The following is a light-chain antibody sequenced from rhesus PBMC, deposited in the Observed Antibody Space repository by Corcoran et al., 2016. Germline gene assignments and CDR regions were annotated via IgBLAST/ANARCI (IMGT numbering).Light chain of an antibody. CDR1: QGISSY. J-gene: IGKJ2*01. CDR3: LQHNSYPYS. V-gene: IGKV1-28*03. CDR2: AAS. Sequence: DIQMTQSPSSLSASVGDTVTITCRASQGISSYLNWFQQKPGKAPKLLNYAASSLESGVPSRFSGSGSGTDFTLTISSLQPEDFAVYYCLQHNSYPYSFGQGTKVEIK.